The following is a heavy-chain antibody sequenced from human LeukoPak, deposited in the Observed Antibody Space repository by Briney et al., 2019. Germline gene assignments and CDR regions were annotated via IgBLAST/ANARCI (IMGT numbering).Heavy chain of an antibody. J-gene: IGHJ4*02. V-gene: IGHV3-23*01. CDR3: AKDVGYCSSTTCYKPFDY. Sequence: PGGSLRLSCAASGFTFSNYAMSWVRQAPGKGLEWVSAFSGSGGSTYYADSVKGRFTISRDNSKNTLYLQMNSLRAEDTAVYYCAKDVGYCSSTTCYKPFDYWSQGTLVTVSS. CDR2: FSGSGGST. CDR1: GFTFSNYA. D-gene: IGHD2-2*02.